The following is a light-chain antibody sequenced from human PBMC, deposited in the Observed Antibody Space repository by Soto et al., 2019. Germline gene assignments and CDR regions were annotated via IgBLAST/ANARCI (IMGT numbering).Light chain of an antibody. CDR1: QSVASAY. V-gene: IGKV3-20*01. Sequence: EIVLTQSPGTLSLSPGERTTLSCRARQSVASAYLAWYQHKPGQAPRLLIHGSSSRAVGVPDRISGSRSGTDFTLTISRLEPEDFAVYYCQQYANSRWTFGQGTKVEAK. CDR3: QQYANSRWT. J-gene: IGKJ1*01. CDR2: GSS.